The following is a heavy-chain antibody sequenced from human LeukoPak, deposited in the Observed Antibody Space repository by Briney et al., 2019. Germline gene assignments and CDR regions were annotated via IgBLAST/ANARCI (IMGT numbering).Heavy chain of an antibody. J-gene: IGHJ6*03. D-gene: IGHD6-13*01. V-gene: IGHV4-39*01. CDR3: ARTPQYSSSPLNYYYYMDV. CDR1: GGSISSSSYY. CDR2: IYYSGST. Sequence: PSETLSLTCTVSGGSISSSSYYWGWIRQPPGKGLEWIGSIYYSGSTYYNPSLKSRVTISVDTSKNQFSLKLSSVTAADTAVYYCARTPQYSSSPLNYYYYMDVWGKGTTVTVSS.